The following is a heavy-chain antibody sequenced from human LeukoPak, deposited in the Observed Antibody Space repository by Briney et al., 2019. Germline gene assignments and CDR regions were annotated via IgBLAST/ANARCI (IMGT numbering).Heavy chain of an antibody. CDR1: GYTFSSYG. Sequence: ASVKVSCKASGYTFSSYGVSWVRQAPGQGLEWVGWISAYNDNTNYAQQLQGKVTMTIDTSTSTAYMELRSLRSDDTAVYNCASLVGSYVYWGQGTLVTVSS. D-gene: IGHD1-26*01. J-gene: IGHJ4*02. V-gene: IGHV1-18*01. CDR3: ASLVGSYVY. CDR2: ISAYNDNT.